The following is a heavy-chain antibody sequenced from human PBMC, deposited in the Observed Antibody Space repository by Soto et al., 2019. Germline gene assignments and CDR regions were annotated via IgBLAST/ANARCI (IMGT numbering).Heavy chain of an antibody. CDR1: GGSISSGGYS. D-gene: IGHD4-17*01. J-gene: IGHJ4*02. CDR3: ARASTTVTTLDY. Sequence: QLQLQESGSGLVKPSQTLSLTCAVSGGSISSGGYSWSWIRQPPGKGLEWIGYIYHSGSTYYNPSPKSRVPISVDRSKHQCSLKLSSVTAADTAVYYCARASTTVTTLDYWGQGTLVTVSS. CDR2: IYHSGST. V-gene: IGHV4-30-2*01.